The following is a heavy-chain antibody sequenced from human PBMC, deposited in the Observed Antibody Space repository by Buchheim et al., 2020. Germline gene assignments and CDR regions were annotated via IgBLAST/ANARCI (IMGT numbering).Heavy chain of an antibody. CDR3: ARNYDSSGQYSLYRY. CDR1: GGSISSYY. J-gene: IGHJ4*02. D-gene: IGHD3-22*01. V-gene: IGHV4-59*01. CDR2: IYNSGRT. Sequence: QVQLQESGPGLVKPSETLSLSCSVSGGSISSYYWSWIRQPPGKGLEWIGYIYNSGRTSYNPSLKSRVTISVDTSKNKFSLNLSSVTDADTAVYYCARNYDSSGQYSLYRYWGQGT.